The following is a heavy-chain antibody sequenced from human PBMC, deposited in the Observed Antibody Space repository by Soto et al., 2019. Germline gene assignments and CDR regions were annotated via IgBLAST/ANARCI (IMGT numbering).Heavy chain of an antibody. D-gene: IGHD3-3*01. J-gene: IGHJ6*02. V-gene: IGHV4-39*01. CDR1: GGSISSSSYY. CDR2: IYYSGST. CDR3: ASVGRGSGYLTKDYYYYGMDV. Sequence: SETLSLTCTVSGGSISSSSYYWGWIRQPPGKGLEWIGSIYYSGSTYYNPSLKSRVTISVDTSKNQFSLKLSSVTAADTAVYYCASVGRGSGYLTKDYYYYGMDVWGQGTTVT.